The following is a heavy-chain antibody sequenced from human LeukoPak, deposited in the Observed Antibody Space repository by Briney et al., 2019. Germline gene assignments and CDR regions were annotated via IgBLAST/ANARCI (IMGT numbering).Heavy chain of an antibody. J-gene: IGHJ4*02. CDR3: ARGLRVATVTTFFDY. Sequence: SETLSLTCAVSGGSISSGGYSWSWIRQPPGKGLEWIGYIYHSGGTYYNPSLKSRVTISVDRSKNQFSLKLSSVTAADTAVYYCARGLRVATVTTFFDYWGQGTLVTVSS. D-gene: IGHD4-17*01. CDR2: IYHSGGT. V-gene: IGHV4-30-2*01. CDR1: GGSISSGGYS.